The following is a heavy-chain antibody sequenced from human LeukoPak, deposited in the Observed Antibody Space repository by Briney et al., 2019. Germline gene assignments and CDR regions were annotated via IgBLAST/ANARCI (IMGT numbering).Heavy chain of an antibody. Sequence: GGSLRLSCAVSGSTFSSYWMSWFRQAPGKGLEWVANINQDGSQKFSVDSVKGRFTISRDNAKNSLSLQMNSLRVEDTAVYYCARDWFDGDYDRFDYWGQGTLVTVSS. V-gene: IGHV3-7*03. J-gene: IGHJ4*02. CDR2: INQDGSQK. CDR1: GSTFSSYW. D-gene: IGHD4-17*01. CDR3: ARDWFDGDYDRFDY.